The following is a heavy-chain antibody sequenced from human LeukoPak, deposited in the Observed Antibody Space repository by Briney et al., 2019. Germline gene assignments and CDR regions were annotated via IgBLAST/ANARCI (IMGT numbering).Heavy chain of an antibody. D-gene: IGHD3-10*01. V-gene: IGHV3-23*01. CDR1: GITLSNYG. J-gene: IGHJ4*02. Sequence: EGSLRLSCADSGITLSNYGMSWVRQAPGKGLEWVAGISGTGGRTNYADSVKGRFTISRDSPKNTLYLQMNSLRAEDTAVYFCAKRGVVIRVVLVGFHKEAYYFDSWGQGALVTVSS. CDR3: AKRGVVIRVVLVGFHKEAYYFDS. CDR2: ISGTGGRT.